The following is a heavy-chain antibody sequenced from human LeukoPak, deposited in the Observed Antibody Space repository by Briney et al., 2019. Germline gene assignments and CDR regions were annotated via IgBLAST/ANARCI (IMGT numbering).Heavy chain of an antibody. CDR2: FDPEDGET. J-gene: IGHJ4*02. CDR3: ATGAVAGAQFDFDY. Sequence: ASVKVSCKVSGYTLTELSMYWVRQAPGKGLEWMGGFDPEDGETIYAQKFQGRVTMTEDTSTDTAYMELSSLRSEDTAVYYYATGAVAGAQFDFDYWGQGTLVTVSS. CDR1: GYTLTELS. D-gene: IGHD6-19*01. V-gene: IGHV1-24*01.